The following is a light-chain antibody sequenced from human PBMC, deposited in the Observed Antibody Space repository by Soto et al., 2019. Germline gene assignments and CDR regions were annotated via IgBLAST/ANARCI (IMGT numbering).Light chain of an antibody. CDR1: SSDVCGYDY. V-gene: IGLV2-8*01. CDR3: SSYAGSNNFVV. CDR2: DVN. J-gene: IGLJ2*01. Sequence: QSALTQPPSASGSHGQSVTISCTGTSSDVCGYDYVSWYQQHPVKAPKLMIFDVNKRPSGVPDRFSGSKSGNTASLTVSGLQAEDEADYYCSSYAGSNNFVVFGGGTKLTVL.